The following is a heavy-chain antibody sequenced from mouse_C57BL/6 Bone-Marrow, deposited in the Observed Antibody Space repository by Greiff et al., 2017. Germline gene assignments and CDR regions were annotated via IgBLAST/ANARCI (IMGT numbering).Heavy chain of an antibody. CDR3: AREYYYSSCYGFAY. Sequence: VQLQQSGPVLVKPGASVKMSCKASGYTFTDYYMNWVKQSHGKSLEWIGVINPYNGGTSSNQKLKGKATLTVDKSSSTTYMEINSLTSEDSAVYYCAREYYYSSCYGFAYWGQGTLVTVSA. CDR1: GYTFTDYY. D-gene: IGHD1-1*01. CDR2: INPYNGGT. V-gene: IGHV1-19*01. J-gene: IGHJ3*01.